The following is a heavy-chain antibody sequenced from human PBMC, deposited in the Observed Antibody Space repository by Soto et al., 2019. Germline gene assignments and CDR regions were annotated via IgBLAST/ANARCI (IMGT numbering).Heavy chain of an antibody. V-gene: IGHV5-10-1*01. Sequence: PGESLKISCKGSGYSFTSYWISWVRQMPGKGLEWMGRIDPSDSYTNYSPSFQGHVTISADKSISTAHLQWSSLKASDTAMYYCPTTVTTIRLLVYGMDVWAQGTTVTVSS. CDR3: PTTVTTIRLLVYGMDV. D-gene: IGHD4-4*01. CDR2: IDPSDSYT. CDR1: GYSFTSYW. J-gene: IGHJ6*02.